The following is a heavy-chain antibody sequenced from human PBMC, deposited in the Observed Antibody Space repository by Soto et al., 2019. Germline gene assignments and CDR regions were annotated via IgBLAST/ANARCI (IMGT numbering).Heavy chain of an antibody. D-gene: IGHD6-6*01. CDR2: INPSGGST. CDR3: ARARSIAAQQYGMDV. CDR1: GYTFTSYY. Sequence: ASVKVSCKASGYTFTSYYMHWVRQATGQGLEWMGIINPSGGSTSYAQKFQGRVTMTRDTSTSTVYMELSSLRSEDTAVYYCARARSIAAQQYGMDVWGQGTTVTVSS. J-gene: IGHJ6*02. V-gene: IGHV1-46*01.